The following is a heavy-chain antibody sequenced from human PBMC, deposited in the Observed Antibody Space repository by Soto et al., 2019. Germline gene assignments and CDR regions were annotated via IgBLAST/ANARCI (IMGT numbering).Heavy chain of an antibody. D-gene: IGHD3-22*01. Sequence: EVQLVESGGGLVQPGGPLGLSVEAPPFTLVGFGMSWVRQAPGKGLEWVANIKPDGSEKYYVDSVKGRFTISRDNTKNSLYLQMSTLRPEDTAIYYCARDYEFGFDIWGQGTLVTVSS. CDR3: ARDYEFGFDI. J-gene: IGHJ3*02. CDR2: IKPDGSEK. CDR1: PFTLVGFG. V-gene: IGHV3-7*01.